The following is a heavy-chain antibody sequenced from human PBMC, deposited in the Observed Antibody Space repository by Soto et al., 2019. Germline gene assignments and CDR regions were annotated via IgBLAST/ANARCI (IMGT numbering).Heavy chain of an antibody. V-gene: IGHV6-1*01. Sequence: SXTLSLTCAISVYSVSSNSAAWNWIIQSPSRGLEWLGRTYYRSKWYNDYAVSVKSRITINPDTSKNQFSLQLNSVTPEDTAVYYCARDVPGRIVVVTAGLDYWGQGTLVTVSS. CDR2: TYYRSKWYN. CDR1: VYSVSSNSAA. CDR3: ARDVPGRIVVVTAGLDY. J-gene: IGHJ4*02. D-gene: IGHD2-2*01.